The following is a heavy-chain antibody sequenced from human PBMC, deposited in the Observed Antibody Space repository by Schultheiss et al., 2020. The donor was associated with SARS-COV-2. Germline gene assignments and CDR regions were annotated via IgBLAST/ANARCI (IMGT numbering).Heavy chain of an antibody. J-gene: IGHJ1*01. CDR1: GYTFTGYY. Sequence: ASVKVSCKASGYTFTGYYMHWVRQAPGQGLEWMGWINPNSGGTNYAQKFQGRVTITADESTSTAYMELSSLRSDDTAVYYCARAYGDYGVAEYFQHWGQGTLVTVSS. V-gene: IGHV1-2*02. CDR3: ARAYGDYGVAEYFQH. CDR2: INPNSGGT. D-gene: IGHD4-17*01.